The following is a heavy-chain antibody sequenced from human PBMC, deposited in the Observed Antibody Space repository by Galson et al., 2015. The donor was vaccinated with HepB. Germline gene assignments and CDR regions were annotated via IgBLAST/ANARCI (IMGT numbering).Heavy chain of an antibody. J-gene: IGHJ4*02. D-gene: IGHD3-16*01. CDR2: INHSGST. CDR3: ARGLPVGGFDY. CDR1: GGSFSGYY. Sequence: ETLSLTCAVYGGSFSGYYWSWIRQPPGKGLEWIGEINHSGSTNYNPSLKSRVTISVDTSKNQFSLKLSSVTAADTAVYYCARGLPVGGFDYWGQGTLVTVSS. V-gene: IGHV4-34*01.